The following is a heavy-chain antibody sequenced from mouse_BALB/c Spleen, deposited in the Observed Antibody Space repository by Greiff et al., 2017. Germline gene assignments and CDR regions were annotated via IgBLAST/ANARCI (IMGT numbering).Heavy chain of an antibody. CDR1: GFTFSSYA. CDR3: ARHRGTYYAMDY. V-gene: IGHV5-9-3*01. J-gene: IGHJ4*01. CDR2: ISSGGSYT. D-gene: IGHD3-3*01. Sequence: EVQLVESGGGLVKPGGSLKLSCAASGFTFSSYAMSWVRQTPEKRLEWVATISSGGSYTYYPDSVKGRFTISRDNAKNTLYLQMSSLRSEDTAMYYCARHRGTYYAMDYWGQGTSVTVSS.